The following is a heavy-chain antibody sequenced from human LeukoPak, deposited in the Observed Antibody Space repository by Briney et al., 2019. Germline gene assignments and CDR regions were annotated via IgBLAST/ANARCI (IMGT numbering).Heavy chain of an antibody. CDR2: ISGSSSHI. D-gene: IGHD3-9*01. CDR3: AKGSIDWYYFDY. J-gene: IGHJ4*02. Sequence: PGGSLRLSCEASGFTFSDYYLSWIRQAPGKGLEWISYISGSSSHINYADSVKGRFTISRDNSKNTVYLQMNSLRAEDTAVYYCAKGSIDWYYFDYWGQGTLVTVSS. CDR1: GFTFSDYY. V-gene: IGHV3-11*06.